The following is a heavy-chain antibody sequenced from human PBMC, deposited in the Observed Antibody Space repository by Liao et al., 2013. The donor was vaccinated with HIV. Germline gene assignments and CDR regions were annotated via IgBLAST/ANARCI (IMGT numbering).Heavy chain of an antibody. CDR2: ISYSGST. Sequence: QVQLQESGPGLVKPSQTLSLTCTVSGDSISSGDYYWSWIRQPPGKGLEWIGYISYSGSTYYNPSLKSRVTISVDTSKNQFSLKLSSVTAADTAVYYCARENGYNYGSYYYYYYMDVWAKGTTVTVSS. J-gene: IGHJ6*03. D-gene: IGHD5-18*01. CDR3: ARENGYNYGSYYYYYYMDV. CDR1: GDSISSGDYY. V-gene: IGHV4-30-4*08.